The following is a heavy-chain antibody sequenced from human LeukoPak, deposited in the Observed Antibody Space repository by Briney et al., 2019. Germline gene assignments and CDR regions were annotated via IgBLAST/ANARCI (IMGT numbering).Heavy chain of an antibody. CDR2: IYSGGTT. CDR3: AGYSSSWYFY. J-gene: IGHJ4*02. V-gene: IGHV3-53*01. CDR1: GFTFSSYW. Sequence: PGGSLRLSCAASGFTFSSYWMSWVRQAPGKGLEWVSVIYSGGTTYYVDSVKGRFTISRDNSKNTLYLQMNSLRAEDTAVYYCAGYSSSWYFYWGQGTLVTVSS. D-gene: IGHD6-13*01.